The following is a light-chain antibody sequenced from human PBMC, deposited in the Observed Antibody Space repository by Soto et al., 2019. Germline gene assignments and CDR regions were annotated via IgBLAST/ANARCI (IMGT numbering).Light chain of an antibody. CDR3: HQDVSSPLT. V-gene: IGKV3-20*01. CDR1: QSVNSNL. J-gene: IGKJ2*01. Sequence: EIVLTQSPGTLSLSPGEGATVSCRASQSVNSNLLAWFQQKPGQAPRLLILDASRRATGIPDRFSGSGSGTDLTLSISRLEPEDFAVYYCHQDVSSPLTFGQGTKLEIK. CDR2: DAS.